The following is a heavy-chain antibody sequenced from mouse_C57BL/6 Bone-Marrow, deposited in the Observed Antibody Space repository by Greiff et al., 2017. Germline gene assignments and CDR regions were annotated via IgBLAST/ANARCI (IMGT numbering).Heavy chain of an antibody. J-gene: IGHJ4*01. CDR3: ARATTVLANYAMDY. CDR2: INYDGSST. Sequence: EVQLVESEGGLVQPGSSMKLSCTASGFTFSDYYMAWVRQVPEKGLEWVANINYDGSSTYYLDSLKSRFIISRDNAKNILYLQMSSLKSEDTATYYCARATTVLANYAMDYWGQGTSVTVSS. CDR1: GFTFSDYY. D-gene: IGHD1-1*01. V-gene: IGHV5-16*01.